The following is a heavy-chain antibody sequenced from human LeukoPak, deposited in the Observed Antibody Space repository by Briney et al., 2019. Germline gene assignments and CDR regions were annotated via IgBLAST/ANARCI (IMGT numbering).Heavy chain of an antibody. D-gene: IGHD3-9*01. V-gene: IGHV3-30*18. J-gene: IGHJ4*02. Sequence: GRSLRLSCAASGFTFSSYGMHWVRQAPGKGLEWVAVISYDGSNKYYADSVKGRFTISRDNSKNTLYLQMNSLRAEDTAVYYCAKDAWLSKRASYYFDYWGQGTLVTVSS. CDR3: AKDAWLSKRASYYFDY. CDR1: GFTFSSYG. CDR2: ISYDGSNK.